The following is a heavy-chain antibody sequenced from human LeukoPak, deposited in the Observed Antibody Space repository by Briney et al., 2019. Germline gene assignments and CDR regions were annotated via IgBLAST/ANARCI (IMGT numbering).Heavy chain of an antibody. V-gene: IGHV3-64*01. J-gene: IGHJ4*02. D-gene: IGHD3-22*01. CDR3: ARCYYDSSGYPTQDY. CDR1: GFTFSSYA. CDR2: ISSNGGST. Sequence: GGSLRLSCAASGFTFSSYAMHWVRQAPGKGLEYVSAISSNGGSTYYANSVKGRFTISRDNSKNTLYLQMGSLRAEDMAVYYCARCYYDSSGYPTQDYWGQGTLATVSS.